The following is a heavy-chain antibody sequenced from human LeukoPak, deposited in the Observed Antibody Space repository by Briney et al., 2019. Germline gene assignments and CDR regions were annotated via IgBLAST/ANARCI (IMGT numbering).Heavy chain of an antibody. CDR1: GFTFSSYA. CDR3: VKDVEPAAATSTYYFDY. D-gene: IGHD2-2*01. Sequence: GGSLRLSCSASGFTFSSYAMHWVRQAPGKGLEYVSAISSNGGSTYYADSVKGRFTISRDNSKNTLYLQMSGLRAEDTAVYYCVKDVEPAAATSTYYFDYWGQGTLVTVSS. V-gene: IGHV3-64D*09. J-gene: IGHJ4*02. CDR2: ISSNGGST.